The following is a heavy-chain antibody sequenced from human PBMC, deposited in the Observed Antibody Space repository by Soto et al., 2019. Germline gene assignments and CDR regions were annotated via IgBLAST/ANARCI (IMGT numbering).Heavy chain of an antibody. J-gene: IGHJ6*02. CDR2: ISAYNGNT. V-gene: IGHV1-18*01. D-gene: IGHD3-10*01. CDR3: ARLTRRGDYYYYGMDV. Sequence: QVQLVQSGAEVKKPGASVKVSCKASGYTFTSYGISWVRQAPGQGLEWMGWISAYNGNTNYAQKLQGRVTMTTDTTTSTAYMELRGLRYDDTAVYYCARLTRRGDYYYYGMDVWGQGTTVTVSS. CDR1: GYTFTSYG.